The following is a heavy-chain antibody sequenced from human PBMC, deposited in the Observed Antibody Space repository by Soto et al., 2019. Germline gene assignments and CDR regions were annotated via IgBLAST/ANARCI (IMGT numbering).Heavy chain of an antibody. CDR3: SKDQEGEWWVSRGWFDP. CDR2: IGGDGAST. J-gene: IGHJ5*02. D-gene: IGHD2-15*01. Sequence: EVQLLESGGGLVQPGGSLRLSCAASGFAFSSYAMSWVRQSSGKGLEWVAAIGGDGASTYYADSVRGRFIISRDNSKNTLFLHMTSLRAEDTAAYYCSKDQEGEWWVSRGWFDPWGQGSLVTVSS. CDR1: GFAFSSYA. V-gene: IGHV3-23*01.